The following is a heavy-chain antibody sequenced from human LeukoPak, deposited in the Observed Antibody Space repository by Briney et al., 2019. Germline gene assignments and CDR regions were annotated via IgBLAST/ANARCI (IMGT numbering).Heavy chain of an antibody. Sequence: SETLSLTCTVSGGSISSYYWSWIRQPPGKGLKWIGYIYYSGSTNYNPSLKSRVTISVDTSKNQFSLKLSSVTAADTAVYYCARVGYCSSTSCPGGFDPWGQGTLVTVSS. D-gene: IGHD2-2*01. V-gene: IGHV4-59*01. CDR3: ARVGYCSSTSCPGGFDP. CDR1: GGSISSYY. CDR2: IYYSGST. J-gene: IGHJ5*02.